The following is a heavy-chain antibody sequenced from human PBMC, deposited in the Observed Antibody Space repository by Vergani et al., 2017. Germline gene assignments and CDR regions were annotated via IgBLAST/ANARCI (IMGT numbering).Heavy chain of an antibody. CDR2: IKRTFDSGKT. CDR1: GFSFRNAW. CDR3: TTDPRYCGDGSCYWLRDHHYYGMDV. D-gene: IGHD2-21*01. V-gene: IGHV3-15*07. J-gene: IGHJ6*02. Sequence: EVQLVESGGGIVKPGGSLRLSCVASGFSFRNAWMNWVRRTPGKGLEWVGRIKRTFDSGKTDYAAAVKGRFTISRDDSKNTLFLQMNGLKTEDIGVYYCTTDPRYCGDGSCYWLRDHHYYGMDVWGQGTTVTVSS.